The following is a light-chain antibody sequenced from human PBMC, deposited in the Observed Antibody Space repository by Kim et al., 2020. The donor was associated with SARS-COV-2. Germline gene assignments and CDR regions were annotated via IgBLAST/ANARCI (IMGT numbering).Light chain of an antibody. Sequence: DVVMAQLPLSLPVTLGQPASISCRSSQSLVSSDGNTYLDWFQQRPGQSPRRLIYKVSNRDSGVPDKFSGSGSGADFTLKISRVEAEDVGVYYCMQGISWPYTFGQGTKLEI. CDR3: MQGISWPYT. CDR1: QSLVSSDGNTY. CDR2: KVS. V-gene: IGKV2-30*01. J-gene: IGKJ2*01.